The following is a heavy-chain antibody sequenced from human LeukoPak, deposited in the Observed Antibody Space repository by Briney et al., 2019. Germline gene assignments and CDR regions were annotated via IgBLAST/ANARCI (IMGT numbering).Heavy chain of an antibody. CDR3: ARVLYYDFWSGPYYFDY. V-gene: IGHV4-34*01. CDR2: INHSGST. J-gene: IGHJ4*02. CDR1: GGSFSGYY. D-gene: IGHD3-3*01. Sequence: SETLSLTCAVYGGSFSGYYWSWVRQPPGKGLEWIGEINHSGSTNYNPSLKSRVTISVDTSKNQFSLKLSSVTAADTAVYYCARVLYYDFWSGPYYFDYWGQGTLVTVSS.